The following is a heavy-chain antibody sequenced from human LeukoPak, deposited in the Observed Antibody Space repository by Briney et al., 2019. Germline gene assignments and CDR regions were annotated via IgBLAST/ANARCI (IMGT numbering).Heavy chain of an antibody. Sequence: GGSLRLPCAASGFTFTKYWMTWVRQAPGKGLEWVSAISGSGGSTYYADSVKGRFTISRDNSKNTLYLQMNSLRAEDTAVYYCAKDEGGPNIRPYGDYVGGGYWGQGTLVTVSS. CDR2: ISGSGGST. V-gene: IGHV3-23*01. CDR3: AKDEGGPNIRPYGDYVGGGY. CDR1: GFTFTKYW. J-gene: IGHJ4*02. D-gene: IGHD4-17*01.